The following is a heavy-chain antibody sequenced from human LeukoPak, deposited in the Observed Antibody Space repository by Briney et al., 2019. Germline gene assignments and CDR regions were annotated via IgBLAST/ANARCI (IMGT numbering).Heavy chain of an antibody. CDR2: IIPIFGTA. J-gene: IGHJ4*02. V-gene: IGHV1-69*06. CDR1: GGTFSSYA. Sequence: SVKVSCKASGGTFSSYAISWVRQAPGQGLEWMGGIIPIFGTANYAQKFQGRVTITADKSTSTAYMELSSLRSEDTAVYYCARDRGLWRGEVTAIAYWGQGTLVTVSS. D-gene: IGHD2-21*02. CDR3: ARDRGLWRGEVTAIAY.